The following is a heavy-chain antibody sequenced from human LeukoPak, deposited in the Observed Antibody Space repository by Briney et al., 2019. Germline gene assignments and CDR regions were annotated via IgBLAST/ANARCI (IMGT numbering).Heavy chain of an antibody. CDR1: GYTFTGYY. CDR3: ARGTGEGYSYGRYYFDY. D-gene: IGHD5-18*01. Sequence: GASVKVSCKASGYTFTGYYMHWVRQAPGQGLEWMGWINPNSGGTNYAQKFQGRVTMTRDTSISTAYMELSRLRSDDTAVYYCARGTGEGYSYGRYYFDYWDQGTLVTVSS. J-gene: IGHJ4*02. V-gene: IGHV1-2*02. CDR2: INPNSGGT.